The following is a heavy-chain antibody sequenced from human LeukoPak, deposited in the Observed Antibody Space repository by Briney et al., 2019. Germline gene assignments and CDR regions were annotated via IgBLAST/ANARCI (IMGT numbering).Heavy chain of an antibody. CDR3: ARDLAWKWFGDYNDY. D-gene: IGHD3-10*01. CDR2: IKQDGSEK. V-gene: IGHV3-7*01. J-gene: IGHJ4*02. CDR1: GFTFSSYW. Sequence: GGSLRLSCAASGFTFSSYWMSWVRQAPGKGPEWVANIKQDGSEKYYVDSVKGRFTISRDNAKNSLYLQMNSLRAEDTAVYYCARDLAWKWFGDYNDYWGQGTLVTVSS.